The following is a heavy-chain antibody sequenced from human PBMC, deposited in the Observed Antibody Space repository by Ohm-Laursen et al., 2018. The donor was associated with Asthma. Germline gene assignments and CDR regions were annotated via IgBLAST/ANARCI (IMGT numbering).Heavy chain of an antibody. CDR3: ANDDSGSYYGGESY. CDR1: GFTFRSYA. CDR2: ISYDGSKK. V-gene: IGHV3-30*18. Sequence: SLRLSCAASGFTFRSYAMHWVRQAPGKGLEWVAVISYDGSKKYYEDSVKGRFTISRDNSKNTLYLQVNSLRPEDTAVYYCANDDSGSYYGGESYWGQGTLVTVSS. D-gene: IGHD1-26*01. J-gene: IGHJ4*02.